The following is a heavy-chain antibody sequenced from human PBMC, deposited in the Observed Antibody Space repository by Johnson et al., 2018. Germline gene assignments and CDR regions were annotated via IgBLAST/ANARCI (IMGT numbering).Heavy chain of an antibody. CDR2: IYYSGST. Sequence: QVQLQESGPGLVKPSETLSLTCTVSGGSISSYYWSWIRQPPGKGLEWIGYIYYSGSTNYNPSLKSRVTISVDTSKNQFSLKLSAVTAGDTAVYYCARDGRGAVGTHYMDVWGKGTTVNVSS. D-gene: IGHD2-15*01. V-gene: IGHV4-59*01. J-gene: IGHJ6*03. CDR3: ARDGRGAVGTHYMDV. CDR1: GGSISSYY.